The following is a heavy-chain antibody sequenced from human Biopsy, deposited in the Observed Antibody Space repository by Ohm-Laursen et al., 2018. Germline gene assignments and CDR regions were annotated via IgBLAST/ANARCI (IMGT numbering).Heavy chain of an antibody. Sequence: ASVKVSCKASGYTFTSYGISWVRQAPGQGIEWMGWISAYNGNRNYAQKFQGRVTMTTDTSTSTAYMELRSLRSDDTAVYFCAREEDNSGYDYYGMDVWGQGTTVTVSS. D-gene: IGHD3-22*01. CDR1: GYTFTSYG. CDR3: AREEDNSGYDYYGMDV. J-gene: IGHJ6*02. V-gene: IGHV1-18*01. CDR2: ISAYNGNR.